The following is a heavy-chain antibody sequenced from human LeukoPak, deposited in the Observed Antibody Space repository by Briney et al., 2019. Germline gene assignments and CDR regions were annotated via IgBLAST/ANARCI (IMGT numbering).Heavy chain of an antibody. D-gene: IGHD2-15*01. Sequence: GGSLRLSCAASGFTFSNYWMSWVRQAPGKGLEWVANIKQDGSEKYYVGSVKGRFTTSRDNAKNSLYLQMNGLRAEDTAVYYCARDHGRYCSGGSCYFGGFFEYWGQGTLGTVSS. CDR2: IKQDGSEK. V-gene: IGHV3-7*03. CDR3: ARDHGRYCSGGSCYFGGFFEY. CDR1: GFTFSNYW. J-gene: IGHJ4*02.